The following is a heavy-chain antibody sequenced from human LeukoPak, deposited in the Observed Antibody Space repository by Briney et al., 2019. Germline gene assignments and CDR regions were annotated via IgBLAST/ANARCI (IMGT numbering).Heavy chain of an antibody. D-gene: IGHD6-13*01. J-gene: IGHJ3*02. CDR1: GDSISNYY. V-gene: IGHV4-59*08. Sequence: PSETLSLTCAVSGDSISNYYWSWIRQPPGKGLEWIGYIYYSDNTDYNPSPKSRVSISVDTSKNQFSLKLSSVTAADTAVYYCARHVGNSWYVAFDIWGQGTLVTVSS. CDR2: IYYSDNT. CDR3: ARHVGNSWYVAFDI.